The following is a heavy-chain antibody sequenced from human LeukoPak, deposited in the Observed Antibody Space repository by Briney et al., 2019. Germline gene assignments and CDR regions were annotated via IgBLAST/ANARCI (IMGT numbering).Heavy chain of an antibody. V-gene: IGHV1-69*04. CDR2: IIPILGIA. D-gene: IGHD2-15*01. J-gene: IGHJ3*02. Sequence: GASVKVSCKTSGYIFTGYYIHWVRQAPGQGLEWMGRIIPILGIANYAQKFQGRVTITADKSTSTAYMELSSLRSEDTAVYYCARDEGVVAAPDAFDIWGQGTMVTVSS. CDR1: GYIFTGYY. CDR3: ARDEGVVAAPDAFDI.